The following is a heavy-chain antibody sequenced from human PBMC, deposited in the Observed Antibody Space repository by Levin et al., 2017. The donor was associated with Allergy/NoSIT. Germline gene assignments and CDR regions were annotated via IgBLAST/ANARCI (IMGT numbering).Heavy chain of an antibody. CDR2: IWYDGSNK. Sequence: AGESLKISCAASGFTFSSYGMHWVRQAPGKGLEWVAVIWYDGSNKYYADSVKGRFTISRDNSKNTLYLQMNSLRAEDTAVYYCARAYSYGYYFDYWGQGTLVTVSS. CDR3: ARAYSYGYYFDY. V-gene: IGHV3-33*01. J-gene: IGHJ4*02. D-gene: IGHD5-18*01. CDR1: GFTFSSYG.